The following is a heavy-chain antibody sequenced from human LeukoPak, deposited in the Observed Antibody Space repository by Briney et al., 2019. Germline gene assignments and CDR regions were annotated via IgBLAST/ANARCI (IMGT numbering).Heavy chain of an antibody. Sequence: PSETLSLTCTVSGGCISSTSYYWGWIRQPPGKGLEWLGRIYYSGSSYYNQSLKGRGTISVDTSKNQFSLKLNSETAADTAVYSCASYTGGNINDFDLWGQGTMVTVSS. CDR2: IYYSGSS. J-gene: IGHJ3*01. CDR3: ASYTGGNINDFDL. CDR1: GGCISSTSYY. V-gene: IGHV4-39*01. D-gene: IGHD4-23*01.